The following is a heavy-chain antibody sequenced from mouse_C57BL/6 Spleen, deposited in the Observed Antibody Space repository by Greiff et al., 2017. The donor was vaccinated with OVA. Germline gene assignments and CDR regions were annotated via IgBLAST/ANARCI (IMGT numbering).Heavy chain of an antibody. V-gene: IGHV8-8*01. Sequence: QVPLKVSGPGLLQPSQTLSLTCSFSGFSLSTFGMGVGWIRQPSGMGLEWLAHIWWGDAKYYNPSLRRRLTISNDTSKTKGFLNIANVDTADTATYDCARIVDGSYWDFEVWGTGTTVTVSS. J-gene: IGHJ1*03. D-gene: IGHD2-3*01. CDR1: GFSLSTFGMG. CDR3: ARIVDGSYWDFEV. CDR2: IWWGDAK.